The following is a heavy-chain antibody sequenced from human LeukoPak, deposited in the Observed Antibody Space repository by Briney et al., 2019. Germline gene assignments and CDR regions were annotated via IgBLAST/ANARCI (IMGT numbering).Heavy chain of an antibody. CDR3: ARTATKYQLGNWFDP. CDR1: GDSISRYY. CDR2: IYYSGST. D-gene: IGHD2-2*01. V-gene: IGHV4-59*01. Sequence: PSETLSLTCTVSGDSISRYYWSWIRQSPGKGLEWIGYIYYSGSTNYNPSLKSRVTISVDTSENQIFLKLRSVTAADTAVYYCARTATKYQLGNWFDPWGQGTLVTVSS. J-gene: IGHJ5*02.